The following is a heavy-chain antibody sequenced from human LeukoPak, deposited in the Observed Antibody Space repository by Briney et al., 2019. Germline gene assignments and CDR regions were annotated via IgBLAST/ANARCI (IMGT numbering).Heavy chain of an antibody. V-gene: IGHV4-30-2*01. CDR2: IYHSGST. CDR1: GGSISSGGYY. D-gene: IGHD6-13*01. CDR3: ARDIDFVIAARPSAFDI. Sequence: SQTLSLTCTVPGGSISSGGYYWSWLRQPPGKGLEWIGYIYHSGSTYYNPSLKSRVTISVDRSKNQFSLKLSSVTAADTAVYYCARDIDFVIAARPSAFDIWGQGTMVTVSS. J-gene: IGHJ3*02.